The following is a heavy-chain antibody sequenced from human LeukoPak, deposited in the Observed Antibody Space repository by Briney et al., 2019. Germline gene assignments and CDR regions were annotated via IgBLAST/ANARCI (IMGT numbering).Heavy chain of an antibody. CDR3: ARFAAGGSYYYYMDV. V-gene: IGHV3-48*01. D-gene: IGHD6-25*01. CDR1: GFTFSSYT. J-gene: IGHJ6*03. Sequence: GGSLRLSCAASGFTFSSYTMNWVRQPPGKGLEWVSNIGTSSTTIYYADSVKGRFTVSRDNAKNSLYLQMNSLRADDTAVYYCARFAAGGSYYYYMDVWGKGTTVTVSS. CDR2: IGTSSTTI.